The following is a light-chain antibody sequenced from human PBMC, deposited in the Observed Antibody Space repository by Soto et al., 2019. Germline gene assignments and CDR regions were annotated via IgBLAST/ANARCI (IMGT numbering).Light chain of an antibody. CDR1: SSDVGGYNY. CDR3: SSYTSSSTWV. Sequence: QSALTQPASVSESPGQSITISCTGSSSDVGGYNYVSWHQQHPGKAPKLMIYEVSNRPSGVSNRFSGSKSGNTASLTISGLQAEDEANYYCSSYTSSSTWVFGGGTKLTVL. CDR2: EVS. V-gene: IGLV2-14*01. J-gene: IGLJ3*02.